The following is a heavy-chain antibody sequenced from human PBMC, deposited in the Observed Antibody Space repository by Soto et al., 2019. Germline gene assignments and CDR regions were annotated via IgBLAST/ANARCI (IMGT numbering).Heavy chain of an antibody. Sequence: QVQLQESGPGLVKPSQTLSLTCTVSGGSISSGGYYWSWIRQHPGKGLEWIGYIYYSGSTYYNPSLKSRVTISVDTSKNHFSLKLSSVTAADTAVYYCARAVPTSITIFGVARFDPWGQGTLVTVSS. CDR3: ARAVPTSITIFGVARFDP. CDR1: GGSISSGGYY. D-gene: IGHD3-3*01. CDR2: IYYSGST. V-gene: IGHV4-31*03. J-gene: IGHJ5*02.